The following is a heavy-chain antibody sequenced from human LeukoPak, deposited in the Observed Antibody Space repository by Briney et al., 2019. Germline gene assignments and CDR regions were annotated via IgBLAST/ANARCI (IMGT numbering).Heavy chain of an antibody. Sequence: ASVKVSCKASGYTFTSYGISWVRQAPGQGLEWMGWMNPNSGGTNYAQKFQGRVTMTRDTSISTAYMELSRLRSDDTAVYYCATLGYFDTTRGYMDVWGKGTTVTVSS. CDR3: ATLGYFDTTRGYMDV. D-gene: IGHD3-9*01. CDR2: MNPNSGGT. V-gene: IGHV1-2*02. J-gene: IGHJ6*03. CDR1: GYTFTSYG.